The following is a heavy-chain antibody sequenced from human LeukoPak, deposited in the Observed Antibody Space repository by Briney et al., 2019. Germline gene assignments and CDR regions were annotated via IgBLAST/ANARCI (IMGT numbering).Heavy chain of an antibody. J-gene: IGHJ4*02. D-gene: IGHD4-17*01. V-gene: IGHV4-4*07. Sequence: SETLSLTSPVSAGSISSYYWSRIRQLAGKGLEWIGRIYTSGSTNYNPSLKSRVTMSVDTSKNQFSLKLSSVTAADTAVYYCAGGHGDPRFDYWGQGTLVTASS. CDR3: AGGHGDPRFDY. CDR2: IYTSGST. CDR1: AGSISSYY.